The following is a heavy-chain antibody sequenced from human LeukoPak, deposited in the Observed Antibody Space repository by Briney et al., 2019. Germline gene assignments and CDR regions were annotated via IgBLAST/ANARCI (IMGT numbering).Heavy chain of an antibody. CDR1: GGSISSYY. Sequence: PSETLSLTCTVSGGSISSYYWSWIRQPPGKGLEWIGYIYYSGSTNYNPSLKSRVTISVDTSKNQFSLKLSSVTAADTAVYYCARASSWYRWFDPWGQGTLVTVSS. CDR2: IYYSGST. D-gene: IGHD6-13*01. J-gene: IGHJ5*02. CDR3: ARASSWYRWFDP. V-gene: IGHV4-59*01.